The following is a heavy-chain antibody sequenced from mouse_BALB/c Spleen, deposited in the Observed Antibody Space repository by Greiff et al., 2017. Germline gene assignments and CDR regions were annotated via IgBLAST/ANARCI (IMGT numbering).Heavy chain of an antibody. CDR1: GYTFTSYW. D-gene: IGHD2-4*01. CDR2: IYPGSGST. J-gene: IGHJ4*01. CDR3: TRGYDYDDGYYAMDY. V-gene: IGHV1S22*01. Sequence: LQQPGSELVRPGASVKLSCKASGYTFTSYWMHWVKQRHGQGLEWIGNIYPGSGSTDYDEKFKSKGTLTVDTSSSTAYMHLSSLTSEDSAVYYCTRGYDYDDGYYAMDYWGQGTSVTVSS.